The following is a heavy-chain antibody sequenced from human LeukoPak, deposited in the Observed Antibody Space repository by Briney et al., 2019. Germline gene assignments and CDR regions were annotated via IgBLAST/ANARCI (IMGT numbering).Heavy chain of an antibody. V-gene: IGHV3-30*02. CDR3: AKESSRWQYFDY. CDR1: GFTFSIYG. CDR2: IQYDGSSQ. D-gene: IGHD6-13*01. J-gene: IGHJ4*02. Sequence: GGSLRLSCAASGFTFSIYGMHWVRQAPGKGLEWVTFIQYDGSSQYYADSVKGRFTISRDNSKNTLYLQMNSLGAEDTAVYYCAKESSRWQYFDYWGQGTLVTVSS.